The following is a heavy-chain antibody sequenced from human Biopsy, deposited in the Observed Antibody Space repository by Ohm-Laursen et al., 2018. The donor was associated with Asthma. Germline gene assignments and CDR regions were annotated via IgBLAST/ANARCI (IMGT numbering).Heavy chain of an antibody. CDR1: GGSISSGGYS. CDR2: IYHSGSA. J-gene: IGHJ4*02. V-gene: IGHV4-30-2*01. CDR3: ARVKDGYNFDY. Sequence: QTLSLTCAVSGGSISSGGYSWSWIRQPPGKGLEWIGYIYHSGSAYYNPSLKSRVTISVDRSKNQFSLKLSSVTAADTAVYYCARVKDGYNFDYWGQGTLVTVSS. D-gene: IGHD5-24*01.